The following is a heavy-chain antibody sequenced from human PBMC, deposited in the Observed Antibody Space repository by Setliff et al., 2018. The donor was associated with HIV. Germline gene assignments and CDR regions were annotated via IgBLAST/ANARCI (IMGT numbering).Heavy chain of an antibody. CDR1: GGSISSYS. CDR2: IWTTGST. CDR3: ARYYYDRSGSSAPYYFMDV. Sequence: PSETLSLTCIVSGGSISSYSWSWIRQSAGKGLEWIGRIWTTGSTNYNPSLKSRVTISVDKSKNQFSLKLTSVTAADTAVYYCARYYYDRSGSSAPYYFMDVWGKGTTVTVSS. D-gene: IGHD3-22*01. J-gene: IGHJ6*03. V-gene: IGHV4-4*07.